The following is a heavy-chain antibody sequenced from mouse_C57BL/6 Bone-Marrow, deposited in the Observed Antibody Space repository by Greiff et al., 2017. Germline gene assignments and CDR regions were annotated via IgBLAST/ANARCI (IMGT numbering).Heavy chain of an antibody. CDR3: ARAYRYGNDVYYAMDY. V-gene: IGHV1-81*01. Sequence: QVQLQQSGAELARPGASVKLSCKVSGYTFTSYGISWVKQRTGQGLEWIGEIYPRSGNTYYNEKFKGKATLTADKSSSTAYMELRSLTSEDSAVYFGARAYRYGNDVYYAMDYWGQGTSVTVSS. J-gene: IGHJ4*01. D-gene: IGHD2-2*01. CDR1: GYTFTSYG. CDR2: IYPRSGNT.